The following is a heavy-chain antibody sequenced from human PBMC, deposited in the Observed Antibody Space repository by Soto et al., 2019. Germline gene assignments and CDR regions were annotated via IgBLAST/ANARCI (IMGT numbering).Heavy chain of an antibody. CDR2: ISSSSSYI. CDR3: ARDSCSSTSCYLPHPNYYYYYGMXV. J-gene: IGHJ6*02. Sequence: GGSLILSCAASGFTFISYSMNWVRQAPGKGLEWVSSISSSSSYIYYADSVKGRFTISRDNAKNSLYLQMNSLRAEDTAVYYCARDSCSSTSCYLPHPNYYYYYGMXVWGQGTTVXVSS. D-gene: IGHD2-2*01. CDR1: GFTFISYS. V-gene: IGHV3-21*01.